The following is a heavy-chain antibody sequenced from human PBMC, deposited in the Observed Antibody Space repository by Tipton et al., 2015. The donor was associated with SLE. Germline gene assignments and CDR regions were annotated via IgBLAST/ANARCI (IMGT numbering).Heavy chain of an antibody. CDR2: IYTSGST. D-gene: IGHD3-16*01. Sequence: TLSLTCTVSGGSISSYYWSWIRQPPGKGLEWIGYIYTSGSTNYNPSLKSRVTISVDTSKNQFSLKLSSVAAADTAVYYCARDSLLGGADGYWGQGTLVTVSS. J-gene: IGHJ4*02. V-gene: IGHV4-4*08. CDR1: GGSISSYY. CDR3: ARDSLLGGADGY.